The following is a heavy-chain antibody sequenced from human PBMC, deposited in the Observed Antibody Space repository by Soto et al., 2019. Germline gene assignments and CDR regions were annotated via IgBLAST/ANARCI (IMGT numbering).Heavy chain of an antibody. CDR3: ARDPTCLDSSGYFLFDY. V-gene: IGHV3-33*01. D-gene: IGHD3-22*01. CDR1: GFTFSSYG. Sequence: QVQLVESGGGVVQPGRSLRLSCAASGFTFSSYGMHWVRQAPGKGLEWVAVIWYDGSNKYFADCVKGRFTISRDKSTSRLYLSMSGMNCEDTAMYYCARDPTCLDSSGYFLFDYWGQGTMVTVYS. CDR2: IWYDGSNK. J-gene: IGHJ4*02.